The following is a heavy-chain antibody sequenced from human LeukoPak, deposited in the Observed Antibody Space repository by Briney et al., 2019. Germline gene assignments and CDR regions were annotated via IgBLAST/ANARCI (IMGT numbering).Heavy chain of an antibody. Sequence: GASVKVSCKASGGTLSNNVVSWVRQAPGQGLEWMGDIIPVFGTTNYAQKFQGRVTISADRSTSTAHMEVSSLKSEDTAVYYCATKNFGDLYRQDDPFNMWGQGTTVTVSS. CDR2: IIPVFGTT. V-gene: IGHV1-69*06. CDR1: GGTLSNNV. D-gene: IGHD3-10*01. CDR3: ATKNFGDLYRQDDPFNM. J-gene: IGHJ3*02.